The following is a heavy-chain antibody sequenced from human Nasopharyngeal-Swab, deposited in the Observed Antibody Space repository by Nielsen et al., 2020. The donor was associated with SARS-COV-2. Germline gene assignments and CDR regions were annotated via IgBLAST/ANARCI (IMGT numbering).Heavy chain of an antibody. Sequence: KVSCTGSGYSFTSYWISWVRQMPGKGLEWMGKIEPSDSYTNYSPSFQGHVTISADKSISTSYLQWISLKASDSAMYYCAGSIAARPGWFDPWGQGTLVTVSS. D-gene: IGHD6-6*01. V-gene: IGHV5-10-1*01. CDR3: AGSIAARPGWFDP. CDR2: IEPSDSYT. CDR1: GYSFTSYW. J-gene: IGHJ5*02.